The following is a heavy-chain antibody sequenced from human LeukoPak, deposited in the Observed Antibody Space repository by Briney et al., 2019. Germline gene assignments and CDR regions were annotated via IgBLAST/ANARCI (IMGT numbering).Heavy chain of an antibody. D-gene: IGHD2-2*02. V-gene: IGHV3-74*01. CDR2: VNRDGSST. CDR1: GFTFSSYW. CDR3: ARVVCSSTSCYIWFDP. J-gene: IGHJ5*02. Sequence: PGGSLRLSCAASGFTFSSYWMHWVRQAPGKGLVWVSRVNRDGSSTNYADSVKGRFTISRDNAKNTVYLQMNSLRAEDTAVYYCARVVCSSTSCYIWFDPWGQGTLVTVSS.